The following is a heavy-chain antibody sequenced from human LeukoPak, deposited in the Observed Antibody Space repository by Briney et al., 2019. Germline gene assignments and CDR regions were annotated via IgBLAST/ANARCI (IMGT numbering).Heavy chain of an antibody. CDR1: GVTLSSNY. CDR3: ARATYSSSWYRGAFDI. CDR2: IYSGGST. J-gene: IGHJ3*02. Sequence: GGSLRLSCAAPGVTLSSNYMSWVRQAPGEGVGGGSVIYSGGSTYYADSVKGRFTISRDNSKNTLYLQMNSLRAEDTAVYYCARATYSSSWYRGAFDIWGQGAMVTVSS. D-gene: IGHD6-13*01. V-gene: IGHV3-53*01.